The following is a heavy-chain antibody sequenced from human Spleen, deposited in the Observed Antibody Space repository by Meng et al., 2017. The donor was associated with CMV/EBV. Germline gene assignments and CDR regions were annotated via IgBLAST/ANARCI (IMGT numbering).Heavy chain of an antibody. Sequence: SVKVSCKASGFTFITSAVQWVRQARGQRLEWIGRIVVGTGKTNHAQRFQERVTITRDMSTSTAYMELSRLRSDDTAVYYCARGRLGYCSSTSCYSPGGDGMDVWGQGTTVTVSS. J-gene: IGHJ6*02. CDR3: ARGRLGYCSSTSCYSPGGDGMDV. V-gene: IGHV1-58*01. D-gene: IGHD2-2*01. CDR1: GFTFITSA. CDR2: IVVGTGKT.